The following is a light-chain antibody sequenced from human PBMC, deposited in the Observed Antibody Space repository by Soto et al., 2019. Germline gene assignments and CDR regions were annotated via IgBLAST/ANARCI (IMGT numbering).Light chain of an antibody. J-gene: IGKJ4*01. CDR2: AAS. V-gene: IGKV1-9*01. CDR1: QGVTGY. Sequence: DIQLTQSPSFLSASVGDSVTITCRASQGVTGYVAWYQQKPGKAPNLLIYAASTLQSGVPSRFSGSGSGTEFTLTISSLQPEDFAIYYCQQGYSPLLTFGGGTRVEIK. CDR3: QQGYSPLLT.